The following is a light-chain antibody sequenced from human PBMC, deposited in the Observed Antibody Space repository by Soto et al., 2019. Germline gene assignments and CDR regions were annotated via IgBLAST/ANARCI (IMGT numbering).Light chain of an antibody. J-gene: IGLJ1*01. CDR1: NSDVGSYNL. CDR3: CSYAGSSTQSYV. V-gene: IGLV2-23*02. CDR2: EVS. Sequence: QSALTQPASVSGSPGQSITISCTGTNSDVGSYNLVSWYQQHPGKAPKVIIYEVSERPSGVSDRFSGSKSGNTASLMISGLQAEDEADYYCCSYAGSSTQSYVFGSGTKLNVL.